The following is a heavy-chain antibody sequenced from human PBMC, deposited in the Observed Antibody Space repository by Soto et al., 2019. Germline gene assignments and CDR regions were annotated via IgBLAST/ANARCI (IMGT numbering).Heavy chain of an antibody. D-gene: IGHD4-4*01. CDR3: AKDLDYSPASDYYYSMDV. Sequence: GGSLRLSCAASGFTFSSYAMSWVRQAPGKGLEWVSAISGSGGSTYYADSVKGRFTISRDNSKNTLYLQMNSLRAEDTAVYYCAKDLDYSPASDYYYSMDVWGQGTTVTVSS. J-gene: IGHJ6*02. V-gene: IGHV3-23*01. CDR2: ISGSGGST. CDR1: GFTFSSYA.